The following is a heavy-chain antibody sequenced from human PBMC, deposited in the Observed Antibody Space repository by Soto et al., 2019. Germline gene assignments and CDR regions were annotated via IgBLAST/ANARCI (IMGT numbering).Heavy chain of an antibody. CDR2: ISSSSSTI. CDR3: ARDKGYFDWLFPYYFDY. CDR1: GFPFSNYW. V-gene: IGHV3-48*01. J-gene: IGHJ4*02. Sequence: PGGSLRLSCAASGFPFSNYWMTWVRQAPGKGLEWVSYISSSSSTIYYADSVKGRFTISRDNAKNSLYLQMNSLRAEDTAVYYCARDKGYFDWLFPYYFDYWGQGTLVTVSS. D-gene: IGHD3-9*01.